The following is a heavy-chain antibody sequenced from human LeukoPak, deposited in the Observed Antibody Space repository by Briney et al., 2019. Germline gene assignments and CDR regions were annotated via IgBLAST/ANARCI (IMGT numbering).Heavy chain of an antibody. CDR2: IYPGDSDT. Sequence: NPGESLKISCKGSGYSFTSYWIGWVRQMPGKGLEWMGIIYPGDSDTRYSPSFQGQVTISADKSISTAYLQWSSLKASDTAMYYCARHGPSPHRHYYYMDVWGKGTTVTVSS. V-gene: IGHV5-51*01. CDR3: ARHGPSPHRHYYYMDV. CDR1: GYSFTSYW. J-gene: IGHJ6*03.